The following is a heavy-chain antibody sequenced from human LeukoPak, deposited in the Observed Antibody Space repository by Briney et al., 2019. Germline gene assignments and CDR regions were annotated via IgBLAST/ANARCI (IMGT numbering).Heavy chain of an antibody. Sequence: GGSLRLSCAASGFTFSSYEMNWVRQAPGKGLEWVSYISSSGSTIYYADSVKGRFTISRDNAKNSLYLQMNSLRAEDTAVYYCARGVILTVVTPKAFDIWGQGTMVTVSS. CDR1: GFTFSSYE. V-gene: IGHV3-48*03. D-gene: IGHD4-23*01. CDR2: ISSSGSTI. J-gene: IGHJ3*02. CDR3: ARGVILTVVTPKAFDI.